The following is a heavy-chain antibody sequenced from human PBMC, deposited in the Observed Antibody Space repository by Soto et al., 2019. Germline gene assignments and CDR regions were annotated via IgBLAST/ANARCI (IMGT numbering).Heavy chain of an antibody. D-gene: IGHD3-22*01. V-gene: IGHV3-7*03. Sequence: AGGSLRLSCAASGFTFSSYWMSWVRQAPGKGLEWVANIKQDGSEKYYVDSVKGRFTISRDNAKNSLYLQMNSLRAEDTAVYYCARGVTYYYDSSGYPKNTNWFDPWGQGTLVTVSS. CDR1: GFTFSSYW. J-gene: IGHJ5*02. CDR3: ARGVTYYYDSSGYPKNTNWFDP. CDR2: IKQDGSEK.